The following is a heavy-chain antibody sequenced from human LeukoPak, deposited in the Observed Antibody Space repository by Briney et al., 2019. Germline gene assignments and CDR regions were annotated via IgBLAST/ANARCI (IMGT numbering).Heavy chain of an antibody. CDR3: ARGRCSRGTCYYFDY. CDR2: IIPILGIA. V-gene: IGHV1-69*04. D-gene: IGHD2-15*01. CDR1: GGTFSSYA. J-gene: IGHJ4*02. Sequence: SVKVSCKASGGTFSSYAISWVRQAPGQGLEWMGRIIPILGIANYAQKFQGRVTMTRNTSINAAYMEVSSLRSDDTAVYYCARGRCSRGTCYYFDYWGQGTLVTVSS.